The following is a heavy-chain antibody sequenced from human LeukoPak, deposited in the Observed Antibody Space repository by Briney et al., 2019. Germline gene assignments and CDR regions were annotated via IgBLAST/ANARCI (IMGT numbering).Heavy chain of an antibody. CDR3: ARGGPQSIVVVPAASGPQLLDRSSLDY. J-gene: IGHJ4*02. CDR1: GYTFTGYY. D-gene: IGHD2-2*01. Sequence: ASVKVSCKASGYTFTGYYMHWVRQAPGQGLEWMGWINPNSGGTNYAQKFQGRVTMTRDTSISTAYMELSRLRSDDTAVYYCARGGPQSIVVVPAASGPQLLDRSSLDYWGQGTLVTVSS. V-gene: IGHV1-2*02. CDR2: INPNSGGT.